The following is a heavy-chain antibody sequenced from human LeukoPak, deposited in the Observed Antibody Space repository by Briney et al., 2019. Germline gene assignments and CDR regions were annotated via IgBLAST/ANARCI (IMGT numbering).Heavy chain of an antibody. CDR1: GGSISSSSYY. CDR3: ATSAVAATGFPWFDP. Sequence: PSETLSLTCTVSGGSISSSSYYWGWIRQPPGKGLEWIVSIYYSGSTYYNPSLKSRTTISVNTTKNQFSLKLSSVTAADTALYYCATSAVAATGFPWFDPWGQGTLVTVSS. V-gene: IGHV4-39*01. D-gene: IGHD6-19*01. CDR2: IYYSGST. J-gene: IGHJ5*02.